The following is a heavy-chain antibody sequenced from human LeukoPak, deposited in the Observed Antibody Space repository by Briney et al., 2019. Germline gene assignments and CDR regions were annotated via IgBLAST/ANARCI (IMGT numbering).Heavy chain of an antibody. CDR1: GFTFSSYA. D-gene: IGHD2-2*02. V-gene: IGHV3-30-3*01. J-gene: IGHJ3*02. CDR2: ISYDGSNK. CDR3: AKDVVVPAAITGGLIGDAFDI. Sequence: PGRSLRLSCAASGFTFSSYAMHWVRQAPGKGLEWVAVISYDGSNKYYADSVKGRFTISRDNSKNTLYLQMNSLRAEDTAVYYCAKDVVVPAAITGGLIGDAFDIWGQGTMVTVFS.